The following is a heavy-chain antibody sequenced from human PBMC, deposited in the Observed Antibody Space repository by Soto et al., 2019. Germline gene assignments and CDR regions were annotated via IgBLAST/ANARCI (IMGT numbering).Heavy chain of an antibody. D-gene: IGHD4-4*01. V-gene: IGHV3-11*01. CDR3: VRDSSADSERVYMDV. J-gene: IGHJ6*02. CDR2: ISSSGSLI. CDR1: GFTFSDFY. Sequence: LRLSCAASGFTFSDFYMSWVRQAPGKGLEWISYISSSGSLIYYADSVKGRFTISRDNANNSLYLQMSSLRVEDTAVYYCVRDSSADSERVYMDVWGQGNTVTVSS.